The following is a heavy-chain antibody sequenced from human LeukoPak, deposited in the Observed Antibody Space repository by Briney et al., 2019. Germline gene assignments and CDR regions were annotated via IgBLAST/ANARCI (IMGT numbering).Heavy chain of an antibody. V-gene: IGHV3-33*06. D-gene: IGHD5-24*01. CDR1: GFTFSSYG. CDR3: AKESDGYTHFDY. J-gene: IGHJ4*02. Sequence: GGSLRLSCAASGFTFSSYGMHWVRQAPGEGLEWVAVIWYDGSNKYYADSVKGRFTISRDNSKNTLYLQMNSLRAEDTAVYYCAKESDGYTHFDYWGQGTLVTVSS. CDR2: IWYDGSNK.